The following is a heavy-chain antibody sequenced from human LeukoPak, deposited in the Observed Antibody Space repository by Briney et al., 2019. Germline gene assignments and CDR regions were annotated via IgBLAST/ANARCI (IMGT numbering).Heavy chain of an antibody. CDR1: GFTFSSYV. V-gene: IGHV3-23*01. J-gene: IGHJ6*02. Sequence: GSLRLSCAASGFTFSSYVMNWVRQAPGKGLEWVSTIGGGGYSTYYADSVKGRFTISRDNSKNTLFLQMNSLRAEDTAICYCAKGSVSMAGTPGDVWGQGTTVTVSS. CDR2: IGGGGYST. CDR3: AKGSVSMAGTPGDV. D-gene: IGHD6-19*01.